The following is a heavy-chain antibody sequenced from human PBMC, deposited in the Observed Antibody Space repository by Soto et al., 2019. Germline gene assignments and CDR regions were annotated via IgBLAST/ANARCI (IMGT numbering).Heavy chain of an antibody. Sequence: QVQLQESGPGLVKPSETLSLTCTVSGGSISSYYWSWIRQPPGKGLEWIGYIYYSGSTNYNPSLKSRVTISVDTSKNQFSLKLSSVTAADTAVYYCARTTYYYGSGSYTDYWGQGTLVTVSS. CDR2: IYYSGST. J-gene: IGHJ4*02. V-gene: IGHV4-59*08. CDR3: ARTTYYYGSGSYTDY. D-gene: IGHD3-10*01. CDR1: GGSISSYY.